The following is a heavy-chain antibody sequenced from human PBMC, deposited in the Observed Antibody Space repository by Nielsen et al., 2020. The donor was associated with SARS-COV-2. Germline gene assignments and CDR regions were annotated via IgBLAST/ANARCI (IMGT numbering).Heavy chain of an antibody. CDR1: GGSISSYY. D-gene: IGHD6-13*01. V-gene: IGHV4-59*08. J-gene: IGHJ4*02. Sequence: SETLSLTCTVSGGSISSYYWSWIRQPPGKGLEWIGYIYYSGSTNYNPSLKSRVTISVDTSKNQFSLKLSSVTAADTTVYYCARRTSSSWYDWGQGTLVTVSS. CDR2: IYYSGST. CDR3: ARRTSSSWYD.